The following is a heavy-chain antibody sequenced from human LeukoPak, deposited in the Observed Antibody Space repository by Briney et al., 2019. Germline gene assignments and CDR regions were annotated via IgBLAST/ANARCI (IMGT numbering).Heavy chain of an antibody. CDR2: IYYSGST. Sequence: KSSETLSLTCTVSGGSISSYYWSWIRQPPGKGLEWIGYIYYSGSTNYNPSLKSRVTISGDTSKNQFSLKLSSVTAADTAVYYCARVREYYGSGRTRDYYYYYGMDVWGQGTTVTVSS. J-gene: IGHJ6*02. V-gene: IGHV4-59*01. D-gene: IGHD3-10*01. CDR1: GGSISSYY. CDR3: ARVREYYGSGRTRDYYYYYGMDV.